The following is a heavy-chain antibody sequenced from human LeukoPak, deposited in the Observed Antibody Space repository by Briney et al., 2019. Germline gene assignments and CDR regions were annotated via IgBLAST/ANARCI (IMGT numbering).Heavy chain of an antibody. Sequence: PGGTLRLSCAASGFTFSSHGMNWVRQAPGKGLEWVSGISGSGGRTYYADSVKGRFTISRDNSNHMLYLQMNSLIAEDAAVYYCAKAPVTSCRGALCYPLDYWGQGTLVTVSS. J-gene: IGHJ4*02. CDR3: AKAPVTSCRGALCYPLDY. CDR1: GFTFSSHG. CDR2: ISGSGGRT. D-gene: IGHD2-15*01. V-gene: IGHV3-23*01.